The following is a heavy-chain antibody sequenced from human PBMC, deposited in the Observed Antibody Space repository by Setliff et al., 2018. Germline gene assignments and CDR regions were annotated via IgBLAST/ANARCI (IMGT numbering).Heavy chain of an antibody. CDR1: GFTFSSYA. CDR3: ARRGTTAFDF. D-gene: IGHD4-4*01. V-gene: IGHV3-48*01. CDR2: ISSGSISTT. Sequence: LRLSCAASGFTFSSYAMHWVRQAPGKRLEWVSYISSGSISTTHYADSVRGRFTVSRDNAKNTLYLEINNLRAEDSAVYYCARRGTTAFDFWGLGTLVTVSS. J-gene: IGHJ4*02.